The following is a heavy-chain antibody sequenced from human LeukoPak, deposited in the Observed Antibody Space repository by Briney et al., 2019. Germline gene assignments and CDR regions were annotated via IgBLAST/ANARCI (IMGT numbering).Heavy chain of an antibody. D-gene: IGHD3-10*01. J-gene: IGHJ5*02. CDR2: IYYSGST. V-gene: IGHV4-59*12. CDR1: GGSIGSYY. CDR3: ARGYYYGSGSYYERFDP. Sequence: SETLSLTCTVSGGSIGSYYWSWIRQPPGKGLEWIGYIYYSGSTNYNPSLKSRVTMSVDTSKNQFSLKLSSVTAADTAVYYCARGYYYGSGSYYERFDPWGQGTLVIVSS.